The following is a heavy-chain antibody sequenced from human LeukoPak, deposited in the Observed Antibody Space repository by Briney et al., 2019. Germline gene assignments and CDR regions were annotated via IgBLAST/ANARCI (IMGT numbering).Heavy chain of an antibody. V-gene: IGHV3-30*04. CDR1: GFTFSSYA. CDR2: ISYDGSNK. CDR3: AKGWAKLAAAAPLDY. J-gene: IGHJ4*02. Sequence: GRSLRLSCAASGFTFSSYAMHWVRQAPGKGLEWVAVISYDGSNKYYADSVKGRFTISRDNSKNTLYLQMNSLRAEDTAVYYCAKGWAKLAAAAPLDYWGQGTLVTVSS. D-gene: IGHD6-13*01.